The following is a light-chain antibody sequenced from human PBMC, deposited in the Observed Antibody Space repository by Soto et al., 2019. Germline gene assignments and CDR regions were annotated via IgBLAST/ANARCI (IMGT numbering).Light chain of an antibody. J-gene: IGLJ1*01. CDR1: SSDVGSYNL. CDR3: CSYAGSSTPLI. Sequence: QSVLTQPASVSGSPGQSITISCTGTSSDVGSYNLVSRHQQHPGKAPKLMIYEVSKRPSGVSNRFSGSKSGNTASLTISGLQAEDEADYYCCSYAGSSTPLIFGTGTKVTVL. V-gene: IGLV2-23*02. CDR2: EVS.